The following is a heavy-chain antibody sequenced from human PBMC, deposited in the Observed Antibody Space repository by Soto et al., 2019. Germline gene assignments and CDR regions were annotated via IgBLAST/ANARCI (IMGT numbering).Heavy chain of an antibody. J-gene: IGHJ4*02. Sequence: GGSLRLSCAASGFTFSNAWMSWVRQAPGKGLEWVGRIKSKTDGGTTDYAAPVKGRFTISRDDSKNTLYLQMNSLRAEDTAVYYCARDLRYFDPWDYWGQGTLVTVSS. D-gene: IGHD3-9*01. CDR3: ARDLRYFDPWDY. CDR2: IKSKTDGGTT. V-gene: IGHV3-15*01. CDR1: GFTFSNAW.